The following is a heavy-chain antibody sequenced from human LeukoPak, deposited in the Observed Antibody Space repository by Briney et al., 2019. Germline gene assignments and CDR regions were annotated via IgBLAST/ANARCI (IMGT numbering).Heavy chain of an antibody. V-gene: IGHV4-59*08. CDR2: IYYSGST. CDR3: ARLLDYYDSSGAFDI. D-gene: IGHD3-22*01. J-gene: IGHJ3*02. CDR1: GGSLSSYY. Sequence: SETLSLTCSVSGGSLSSYYWSWIRLPPGKGLEWIGFIYYSGSTNYNPSLESRVTISVDTSKKQFSLKLRSVTAADTAVYYCARLLDYYDSSGAFDIWGQGTKVTVSS.